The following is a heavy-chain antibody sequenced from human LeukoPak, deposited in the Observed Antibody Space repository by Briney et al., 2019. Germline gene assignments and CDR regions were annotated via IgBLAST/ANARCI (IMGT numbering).Heavy chain of an antibody. D-gene: IGHD4-17*01. CDR3: ARSYGDYENDAFDI. J-gene: IGHJ3*02. V-gene: IGHV1-2*02. CDR1: GYTFTGKY. Sequence: ASVKVSCKTSGYTFTGKYMHWVRQAPGQGLEWMGWINPNSGGTIYVQKFQGRVTMTRDTSISTAYMELSRLRSDDTAVYYCARSYGDYENDAFDIWGQGTMVTVSS. CDR2: INPNSGGT.